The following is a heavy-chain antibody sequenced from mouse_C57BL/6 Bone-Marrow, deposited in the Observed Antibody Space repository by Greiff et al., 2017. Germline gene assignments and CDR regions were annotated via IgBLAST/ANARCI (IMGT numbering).Heavy chain of an antibody. V-gene: IGHV1-69*01. CDR2: IDPSDSHT. Sequence: QVQLQQPGAELVMPGASVKLSCKASGYTFTSYWMHWVKQRPGQGLEWIGEIDPSDSHTNYNQKFKGKSTLTVDKSSSTAYMQLSSLTSEDSAVYYCARGASYYSNFYAMDYWGQGTSVTVSS. D-gene: IGHD2-5*01. CDR3: ARGASYYSNFYAMDY. CDR1: GYTFTSYW. J-gene: IGHJ4*01.